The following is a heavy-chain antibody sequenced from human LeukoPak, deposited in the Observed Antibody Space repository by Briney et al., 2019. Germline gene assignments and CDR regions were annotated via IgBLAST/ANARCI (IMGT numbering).Heavy chain of an antibody. V-gene: IGHV3-11*01. CDR1: GFTFSDYY. CDR2: ISSSGSTI. Sequence: PGGSLRLSCAASGFTFSDYYMSWIRQAPGKGLEWVSYISSSGSTIYYADSVKGRFTISRDNAKNSLYLQMNSLRAENTAVYYCARDLPYYYGSRPSFDYWGQGTLVTVSS. D-gene: IGHD3-10*01. CDR3: ARDLPYYYGSRPSFDY. J-gene: IGHJ4*02.